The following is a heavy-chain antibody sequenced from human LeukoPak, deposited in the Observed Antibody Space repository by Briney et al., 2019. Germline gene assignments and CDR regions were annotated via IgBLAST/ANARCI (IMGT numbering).Heavy chain of an antibody. D-gene: IGHD2-15*01. CDR2: IKSKVDGGTA. Sequence: GGSLTLSCAASGFTFRNAWMNWVRQAPGKGLEWLGRIKSKVDGGTADYAAPVKGRITISRDDSKNTLYLQINSLRSGDTALYYCTTRTWAAGFDIWGQGTMLTVSS. CDR1: GFTFRNAW. CDR3: TTRTWAAGFDI. J-gene: IGHJ3*02. V-gene: IGHV3-15*01.